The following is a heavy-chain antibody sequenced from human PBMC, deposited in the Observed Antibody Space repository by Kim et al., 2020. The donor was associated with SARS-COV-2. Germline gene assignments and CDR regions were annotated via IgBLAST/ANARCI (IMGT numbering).Heavy chain of an antibody. Sequence: YAESVKGRFTISRDNAKNSLYLQMNSLRDEDTAVYYCARDQEYYSGSEDYWGQGTLVTVSS. D-gene: IGHD3-10*01. CDR3: ARDQEYYSGSEDY. V-gene: IGHV3-48*02. J-gene: IGHJ4*02.